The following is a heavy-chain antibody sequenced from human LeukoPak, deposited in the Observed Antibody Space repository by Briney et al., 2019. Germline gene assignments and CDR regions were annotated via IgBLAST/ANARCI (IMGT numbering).Heavy chain of an antibody. CDR2: ISYDGSNK. CDR1: GFTFSSYG. D-gene: IGHD1-1*01. CDR3: ASITGTTEDY. Sequence: GGSLRLSCAASGFTFSSYGMHWVRQAPGKGLEWVAVISYDGSNKYYADSVKGRFTISRDNSKNTLYLQMNSLRAEDTAVYYCASITGTTEDYWGQGTLVTVSS. J-gene: IGHJ4*02. V-gene: IGHV3-30*03.